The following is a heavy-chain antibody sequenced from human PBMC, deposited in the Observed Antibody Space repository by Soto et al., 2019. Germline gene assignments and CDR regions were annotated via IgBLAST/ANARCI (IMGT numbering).Heavy chain of an antibody. CDR1: GFKFSNYA. V-gene: IGHV3-23*01. Sequence: EVQMLASGGGLGQPGGSLRLSCAASGFKFSNYAMSWVRQAPGKGLEWVSLISATGGGTYYADSVKGRFTISRDNSHTNLYLQVHSLTAENTAVSYCAKDRRAGGNSAFYFDFWGQGAQVTVSS. CDR2: ISATGGGT. D-gene: IGHD3-16*01. J-gene: IGHJ4*02. CDR3: AKDRRAGGNSAFYFDF.